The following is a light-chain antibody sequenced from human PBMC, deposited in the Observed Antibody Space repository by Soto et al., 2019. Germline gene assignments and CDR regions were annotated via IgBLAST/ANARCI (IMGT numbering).Light chain of an antibody. V-gene: IGKV1-39*01. CDR3: LQSYDTPRT. Sequence: DTQMTQSPSSLSASVGDRVTITCRASQSITSYLNWYQQKPGKAPKLLIYAASSLQSGVPSRFSGSGSGTDFTLTISSLQPEDFATYYCLQSYDTPRTFGQGTKVEIK. J-gene: IGKJ1*01. CDR2: AAS. CDR1: QSITSY.